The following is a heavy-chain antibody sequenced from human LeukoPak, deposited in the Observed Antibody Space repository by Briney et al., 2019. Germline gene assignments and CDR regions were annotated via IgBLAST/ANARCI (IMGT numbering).Heavy chain of an antibody. Sequence: SETLSLTCTVSGGSISSYYWSWIRQPPGKGLEWIGYIYYSGSTNYNPSLKSRVTISVDTSKNQFSLKLSSVTAADTAVYYWARESYSSDYYYYYYMDVWGKGTTVTVSS. CDR3: ARESYSSDYYYYYYMDV. V-gene: IGHV4-59*01. CDR1: GGSISSYY. J-gene: IGHJ6*03. D-gene: IGHD4-11*01. CDR2: IYYSGST.